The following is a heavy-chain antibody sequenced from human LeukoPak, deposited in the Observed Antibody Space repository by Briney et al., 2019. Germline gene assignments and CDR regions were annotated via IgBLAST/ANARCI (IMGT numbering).Heavy chain of an antibody. CDR1: GFTFSSYW. D-gene: IGHD2-21*02. CDR2: LSDSGSST. J-gene: IGHJ4*02. Sequence: QSGGSLRLSCAASGFTFSSYWMSWVRQAPGKGLMWVSGLSDSGSSTFYADSVKGRFTIYRDNSKNVLYLQMNSLRADDTAVYYCAKTLWGLTLLSSDHWGQGTLVTVSS. V-gene: IGHV3-23*01. CDR3: AKTLWGLTLLSSDH.